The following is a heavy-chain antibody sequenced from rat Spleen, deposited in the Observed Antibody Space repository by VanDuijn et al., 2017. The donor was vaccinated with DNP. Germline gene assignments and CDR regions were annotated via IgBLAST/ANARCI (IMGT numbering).Heavy chain of an antibody. CDR3: ATQGQLGITWFAY. D-gene: IGHD1-5*01. Sequence: EVQLVESGGGLVQPGRSLKLSCVVSGFTFNNYWMTWIRQVPGKGLEWVASITTSGDSTSSPDSVKGRFTISRDNAKRTLYLQMDSLGSEDTATYYCATQGQLGITWFAYWGQGTLVTVSS. J-gene: IGHJ3*01. CDR1: GFTFNNYW. CDR2: ITTSGDST. V-gene: IGHV5-31*01.